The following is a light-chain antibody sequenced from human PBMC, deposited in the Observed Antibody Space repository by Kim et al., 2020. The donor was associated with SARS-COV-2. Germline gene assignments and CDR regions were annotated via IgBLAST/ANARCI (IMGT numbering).Light chain of an antibody. V-gene: IGKV1-39*01. CDR3: QQSYSIPST. J-gene: IGKJ5*01. CDR1: QSISTY. CDR2: DAS. Sequence: DIQMTQSPSSLSASVGDRVTITCRASQSISTYLTWYQQKPGKAPKLLIYDASKLQSGVPSRFSGSGSGTEFTLTISSLQPEDFATYYCQQSYSIPSTFGQGTRLEIK.